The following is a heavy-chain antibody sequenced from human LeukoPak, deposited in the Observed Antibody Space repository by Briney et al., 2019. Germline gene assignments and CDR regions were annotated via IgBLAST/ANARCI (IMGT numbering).Heavy chain of an antibody. CDR2: IYHSGST. CDR3: ARGTGSHDAFDI. Sequence: PSETLSLTCTVSGYSISSGYYWGWIRQPPGKGLEWIGSIYHSGSTYYNPSLKSRVTISVDTSKNQFSLKLSSVTAADTAVYYCARGTGSHDAFDIWGQGTMVTVSS. J-gene: IGHJ3*02. D-gene: IGHD3-10*01. CDR1: GYSISSGYY. V-gene: IGHV4-38-2*02.